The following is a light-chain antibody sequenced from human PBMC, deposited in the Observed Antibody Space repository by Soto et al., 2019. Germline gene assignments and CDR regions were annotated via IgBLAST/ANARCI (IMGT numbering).Light chain of an antibody. CDR3: QQRSNWPPV. V-gene: IGKV3-11*01. CDR1: QSVRSY. Sequence: EIVMTQSPGTLSLSPGERATLSFMASQSVRSYLAWYQQKPGQAPRLLIYDASNRATGIPARFSGSGSGTDFTLTISSLEPEDFAVYYCQQRSNWPPVFGQGTRLEIK. CDR2: DAS. J-gene: IGKJ5*01.